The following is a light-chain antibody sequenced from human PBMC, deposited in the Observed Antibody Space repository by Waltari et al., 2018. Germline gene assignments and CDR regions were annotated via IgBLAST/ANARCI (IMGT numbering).Light chain of an antibody. Sequence: ETVLTQSPATLSLSPGDRATFPCRASQNIDSYLAWYQQKPGQALRFLIFDAFNRTTGIPARFSGSRSGTDFNLTISSLESEDFAIYYCQQRRNWPWTFGQGTRVEIK. J-gene: IGKJ1*01. CDR1: QNIDSY. CDR2: DAF. CDR3: QQRRNWPWT. V-gene: IGKV3-11*01.